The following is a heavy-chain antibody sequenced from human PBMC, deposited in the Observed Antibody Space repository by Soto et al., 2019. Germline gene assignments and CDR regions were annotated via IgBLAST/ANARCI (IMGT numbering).Heavy chain of an antibody. CDR1: GGTFSSYA. CDR2: IIPIFGTA. J-gene: IGHJ4*02. CDR3: ARDENTVAAVYYFDY. V-gene: IGHV1-69*13. Sequence: GASVKVSCKASGGTFSSYAISWVRQAPGQGLEWMGGIIPIFGTANYAQKFQGRVTITADESTSTAYMELSSLRSEDTAVYYCARDENTVAAVYYFDYWGQGTLVTVSS. D-gene: IGHD6-19*01.